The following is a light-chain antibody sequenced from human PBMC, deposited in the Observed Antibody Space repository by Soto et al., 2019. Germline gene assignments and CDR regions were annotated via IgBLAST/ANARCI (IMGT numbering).Light chain of an antibody. V-gene: IGKV3-15*01. CDR3: QQHDDWPRT. CDR1: QSVGNN. CDR2: GAS. Sequence: DIVMTQSPARLSVSPGERATVSCRASQSVGNNVAWYQQKPGQAPRLLIHGASTRATGIPARFSGSGSGTDFTLTISSLQSEDFAVYYCQQHDDWPRTFGQGTKVDIK. J-gene: IGKJ1*01.